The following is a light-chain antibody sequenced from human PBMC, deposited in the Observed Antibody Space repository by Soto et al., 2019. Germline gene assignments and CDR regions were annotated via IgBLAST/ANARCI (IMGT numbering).Light chain of an antibody. CDR1: QSVLYSSNNKNY. CDR2: WAS. V-gene: IGKV4-1*01. CDR3: QQYYSTPLT. Sequence: DIVMTQSPDSLAVSLGERATINCKSSQSVLYSSNNKNYLVWYQQKPGQPPKLLIYWASTRESGVPDRFSGSGSGTDFTLTISSLQAEDVAVSYCQQYYSTPLTFGGGTKVDIK. J-gene: IGKJ4*01.